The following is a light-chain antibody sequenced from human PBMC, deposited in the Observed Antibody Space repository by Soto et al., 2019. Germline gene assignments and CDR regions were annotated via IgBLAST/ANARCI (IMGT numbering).Light chain of an antibody. V-gene: IGKV3-15*01. CDR2: AAS. J-gene: IGKJ4*01. CDR1: QSINSN. Sequence: EVLMTQSPATLSVSPGDRATLSCRASQSINSNLAWYQQQPGQAPRLLIYAASTRATAVPDRFSGSGSGTEFTLTISSLQSEDFAVYYCQQYNNWPPLTFGGGTKVDIK. CDR3: QQYNNWPPLT.